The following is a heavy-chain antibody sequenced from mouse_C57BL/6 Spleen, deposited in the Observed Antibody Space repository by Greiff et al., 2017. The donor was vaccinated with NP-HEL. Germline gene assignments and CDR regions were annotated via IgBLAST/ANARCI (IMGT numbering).Heavy chain of an antibody. CDR1: GYTFTSYG. CDR3: ARCGDGYSGAY. J-gene: IGHJ2*01. Sequence: QVQLQQSGAELARPGASVKLSCKASGYTFTSYGISWVKQRTGQGLEWIGEIYPRSGNTYYNEKFKGKATLSADKSSSTAYMELRSLTSEDSAVYFGARCGDGYSGAYWGQGTTLTVST. D-gene: IGHD2-3*01. V-gene: IGHV1-81*01. CDR2: IYPRSGNT.